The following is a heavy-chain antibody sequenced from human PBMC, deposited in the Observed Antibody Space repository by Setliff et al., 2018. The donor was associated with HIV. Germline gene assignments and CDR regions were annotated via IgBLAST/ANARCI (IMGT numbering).Heavy chain of an antibody. D-gene: IGHD1-26*01. V-gene: IGHV3-9*01. Sequence: LRLSCAASGFTFDDYAMHWVRQAPGKGLEWVSGISWNSGSIGYADSVKGRFTISRDNAKNSLYLQMNSLRAEDTALYYCAKDGDSGSSADWYFDLWGRGTLVTVS. CDR3: AKDGDSGSSADWYFDL. J-gene: IGHJ2*01. CDR2: ISWNSGSI. CDR1: GFTFDDYA.